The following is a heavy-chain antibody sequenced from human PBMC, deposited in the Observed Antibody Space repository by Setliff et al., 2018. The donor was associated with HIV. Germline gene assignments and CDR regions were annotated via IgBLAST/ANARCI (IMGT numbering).Heavy chain of an antibody. J-gene: IGHJ6*03. CDR2: INAGNGNT. CDR1: GYTFTSYV. D-gene: IGHD3-10*01. V-gene: IGHV1-3*01. CDR3: AREGKFRYYYYMDV. Sequence: ASVKVSCKASGYTFTSYVMHWVRQAPGQRLEWMGWINAGNGNTKYSQKFQGRVTFTRDTSASTAYMELSSLRSEDTAVYYCAREGKFRYYYYMDVWGKGATVTVSS.